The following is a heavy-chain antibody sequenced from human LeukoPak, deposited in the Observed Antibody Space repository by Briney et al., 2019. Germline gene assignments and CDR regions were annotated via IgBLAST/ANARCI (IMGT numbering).Heavy chain of an antibody. V-gene: IGHV4-34*01. D-gene: IGHD6-19*01. CDR3: ASPRGGIAVAGPFDY. CDR2: INHSGST. Sequence: SETLSLTRAVYGGSFSGYYWSWIRQPPGKGLEWIGEINHSGSTNYNPSLKSRVTISVDTSKNQFSLKLSSVTAADTAVYYCASPRGGIAVAGPFDYWGQGTLVTVSS. CDR1: GGSFSGYY. J-gene: IGHJ4*02.